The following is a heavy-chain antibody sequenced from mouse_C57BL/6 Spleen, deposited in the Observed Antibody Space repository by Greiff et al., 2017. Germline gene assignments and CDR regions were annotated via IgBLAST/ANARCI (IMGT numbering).Heavy chain of an antibody. D-gene: IGHD1-1*01. Sequence: VQLQQSGPELVKPGASVKISCKASGYAFSSSWMNWVKQRPGKGLEWIGRIYPGDGDTNYNGKFKGKATLTADKSSSTVYMQLSSLTSEESAVYFCARRYYGRDYWGQGTTLTVSS. J-gene: IGHJ2*01. CDR1: GYAFSSSW. V-gene: IGHV1-82*01. CDR2: IYPGDGDT. CDR3: ARRYYGRDY.